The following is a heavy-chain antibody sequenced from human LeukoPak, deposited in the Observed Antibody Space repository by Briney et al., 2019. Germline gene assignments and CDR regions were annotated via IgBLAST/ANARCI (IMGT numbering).Heavy chain of an antibody. J-gene: IGHJ4*02. CDR3: ARDRYGDYDN. V-gene: IGHV3-48*03. Sequence: GGSLRLSCAASGFTFSSYEMNWVRQAPGKGLEWVSYISSSGSTIYYADSVKGRFTISRDNAKNSLYLQMNSLRAEDTAGYYCARDRYGDYDNWGQGTLVTVSS. D-gene: IGHD4-17*01. CDR1: GFTFSSYE. CDR2: ISSSGSTI.